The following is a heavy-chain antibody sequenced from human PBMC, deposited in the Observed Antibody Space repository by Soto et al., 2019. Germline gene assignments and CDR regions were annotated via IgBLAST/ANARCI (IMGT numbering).Heavy chain of an antibody. CDR2: IYYSGST. V-gene: IGHV4-59*07. J-gene: IGHJ6*02. CDR3: ARSGYYPYGMDV. D-gene: IGHD3-3*01. CDR1: GCSISSYY. Sequence: XDALSLTCPVSGCSISSYYWSWIRQPPGKGLEWIGYIYYSGSTNYNPSLKSRVTISVDTSKNQFSLKLSSVTAADTAVYYCARSGYYPYGMDVWGQGTTVTVSS.